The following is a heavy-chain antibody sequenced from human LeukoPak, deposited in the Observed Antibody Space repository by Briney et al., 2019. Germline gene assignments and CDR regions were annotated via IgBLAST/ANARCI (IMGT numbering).Heavy chain of an antibody. D-gene: IGHD2-8*01. CDR2: IYINESA. CDR3: ARSRERICTNPPCYVDLQAT. CDR1: GGSISSGSYY. Sequence: SETLSLTCTVSGGSISSGSYYWTWIRQPAGKGLEWIGRIYINESANYNSSLESRVTILVDTSKNQFSLKLSSVTAADTAIYYCARSRERICTNPPCYVDLQATWGQGALVTVSP. V-gene: IGHV4-61*02. J-gene: IGHJ4*02.